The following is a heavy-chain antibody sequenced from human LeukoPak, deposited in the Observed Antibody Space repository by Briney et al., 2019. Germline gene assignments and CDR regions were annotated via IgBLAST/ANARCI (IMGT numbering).Heavy chain of an antibody. V-gene: IGHV4-34*01. CDR1: GGSISSYY. J-gene: IGHJ5*02. D-gene: IGHD3-10*01. CDR3: ARDALITMVRGVIRWFDP. CDR2: INHSEST. Sequence: SETLSLTCTVSGGSISSYYWSWIRQPPGKGLEWIGEINHSESTNYNPSLKSRVTISVDTSKNQFSLKLSSVTAADTAVYYCARDALITMVRGVIRWFDPWGQGTLVTVSS.